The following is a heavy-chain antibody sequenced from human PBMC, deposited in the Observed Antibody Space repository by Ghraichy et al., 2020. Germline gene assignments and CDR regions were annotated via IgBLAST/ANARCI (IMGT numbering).Heavy chain of an antibody. J-gene: IGHJ4*02. CDR3: AKDLCYDTYSTSCYHYFDY. V-gene: IGHV3-23*01. Sequence: GGSLRLSCAASGFTFSSYAMSWVRQAPGKGLEWVSAISGSGGSTYYADSVKGRFTISRDNSKNTLYLQMNSLRAEDTAVYYCAKDLCYDTYSTSCYHYFDYWGQGTLVTVSS. D-gene: IGHD2-2*01. CDR2: ISGSGGST. CDR1: GFTFSSYA.